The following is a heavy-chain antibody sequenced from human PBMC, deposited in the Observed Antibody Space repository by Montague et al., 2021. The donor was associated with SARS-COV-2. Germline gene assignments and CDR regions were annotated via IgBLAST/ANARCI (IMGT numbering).Heavy chain of an antibody. J-gene: IGHJ4*02. D-gene: IGHD5-12*01. CDR1: GGSITRSYY. Sequence: SETLSLTCLVSGGSITRSYYWGWIRLSPGKGLEWIGSIYYSGSTYYNPSLKSRVTISVDTSKNQFSLKLNSVTAADSAVYYCARYSGYDLSTDYWGPGSLVTVSS. CDR3: ARYSGYDLSTDY. CDR2: IYYSGST. V-gene: IGHV4-39*01.